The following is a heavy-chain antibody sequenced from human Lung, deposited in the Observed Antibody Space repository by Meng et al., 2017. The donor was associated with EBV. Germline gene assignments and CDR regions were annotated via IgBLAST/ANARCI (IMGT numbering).Heavy chain of an antibody. CDR2: IKTETDGGTT. J-gene: IGHJ4*02. CDR3: TTDEWDLIPLGY. V-gene: IGHV3-15*02. D-gene: IGHD1-26*01. Sequence: RLVESGGALSSLRGSLNLSGAASGFTFPYAWMSWVRQAPGIGLKWVGRIKTETDGGTTNYAAPVKGRFTISRDDSKNTLYLQMNSLKSEDTAVYYCTTDEWDLIPLGYWGQGTLVTVSS. CDR1: GFTFPYAW.